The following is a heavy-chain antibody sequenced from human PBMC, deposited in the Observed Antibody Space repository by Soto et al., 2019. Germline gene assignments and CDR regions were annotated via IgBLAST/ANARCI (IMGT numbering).Heavy chain of an antibody. CDR3: ARDQTKWLTDAFDI. D-gene: IGHD5-12*01. Sequence: HVQLVQSGAEVKKPGASLKVSCKASGYTFISYGVSWVRQAPGQGLEWLGWISPYNGNTNYAQRFHGRITMTTDTSTSTVYMDLRSLRTYDTAVYYCARDQTKWLTDAFDIWGQGTMVVVSS. CDR1: GYTFISYG. J-gene: IGHJ3*02. CDR2: ISPYNGNT. V-gene: IGHV1-18*01.